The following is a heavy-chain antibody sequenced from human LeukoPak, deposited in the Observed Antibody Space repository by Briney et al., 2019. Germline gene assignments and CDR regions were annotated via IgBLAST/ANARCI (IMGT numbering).Heavy chain of an antibody. J-gene: IGHJ6*02. CDR3: ASPSLYYYDSSGWGGMDV. CDR1: GYSFTSYW. Sequence: GESLKISCKGSGYSFTSYWIGWVRQMPGKGLEWMGIIYPGDSDTRYSTSFQGQATISADKSISTAYLQWSSLKASDTAMYYCASPSLYYYDSSGWGGMDVWGQGTTVTVSS. D-gene: IGHD3-22*01. V-gene: IGHV5-51*01. CDR2: IYPGDSDT.